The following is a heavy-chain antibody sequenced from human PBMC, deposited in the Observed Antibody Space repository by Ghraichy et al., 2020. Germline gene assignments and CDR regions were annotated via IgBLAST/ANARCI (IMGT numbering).Heavy chain of an antibody. CDR2: IIPIFGTA. CDR3: AGDSEGVRGGFPTLTSYYYYCGMDV. Sequence: SVKVSCKASGGTFSSYAISWVRQAPGQGLEWMGGIIPIFGTANYAQKFQGRVTITADESTSTAYMELSSLRSEDTAVYYCAGDSEGVRGGFPTLTSYYYYCGMDVWGQGTTVTVSS. J-gene: IGHJ6*02. D-gene: IGHD3-10*01. V-gene: IGHV1-69*13. CDR1: GGTFSSYA.